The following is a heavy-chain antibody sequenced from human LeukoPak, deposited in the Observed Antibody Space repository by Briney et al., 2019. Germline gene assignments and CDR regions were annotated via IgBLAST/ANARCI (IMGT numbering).Heavy chain of an antibody. CDR2: IIPILGIA. D-gene: IGHD6-25*01. V-gene: IGHV1-69*04. Sequence: SVKVSCKASGGTFSSYAISWVRQAPGQGLEWMGRIIPILGIANYAQKFQGRVTITADKSTSTAYMELSSLRSEDTAVYYCARGGYSSAANFDYWGQGTLVTVSS. CDR1: GGTFSSYA. J-gene: IGHJ4*02. CDR3: ARGGYSSAANFDY.